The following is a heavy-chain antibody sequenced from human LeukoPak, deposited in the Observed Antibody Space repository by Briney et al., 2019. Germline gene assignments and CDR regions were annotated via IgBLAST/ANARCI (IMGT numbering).Heavy chain of an antibody. CDR2: ISGSGAST. J-gene: IGHJ4*02. CDR1: GFTFSSYS. D-gene: IGHD3-16*02. CDR3: AKGLSYDEGFDY. V-gene: IGHV3-23*01. Sequence: GGSLRLSCAASGFTFSSYSMSWVRQAPGKGLEWVSAISGSGASTYYADSVKGRFTISRDNSKNTLYLQMNSLRAEDTAVYYCAKGLSYDEGFDYWGQGTLVTVSS.